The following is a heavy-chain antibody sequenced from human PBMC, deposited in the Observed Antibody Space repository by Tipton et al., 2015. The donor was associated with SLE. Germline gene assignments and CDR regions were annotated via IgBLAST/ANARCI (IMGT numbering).Heavy chain of an antibody. D-gene: IGHD4-23*01. CDR2: IFNSGST. V-gene: IGHV4-30-4*01. Sequence: TLSLTCTVSGGSISGGDYYWSWIRQPPGKGLEWIGHIFNSGSTYYNPSLKSRVTISVDTSKNQFSLKLSSVTAADTAVYYCARVGRPMTTVVTPYYFDYWGQGTLVTVSS. CDR3: ARVGRPMTTVVTPYYFDY. CDR1: GGSISGGDYY. J-gene: IGHJ4*02.